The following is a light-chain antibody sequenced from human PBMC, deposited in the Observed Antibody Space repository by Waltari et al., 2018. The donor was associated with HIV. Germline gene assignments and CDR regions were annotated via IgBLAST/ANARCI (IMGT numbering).Light chain of an antibody. Sequence: IVLTQSPATLSVSPGERATLSCRASQSVSTNLAWYQQQPGQAPSLLISGASTRATGLPARFSGSGSGTEFTLTISSLQSEDFAVYYCQQYNKWPETFGQGTKVEIK. CDR3: QQYNKWPET. CDR1: QSVSTN. CDR2: GAS. J-gene: IGKJ1*01. V-gene: IGKV3-15*01.